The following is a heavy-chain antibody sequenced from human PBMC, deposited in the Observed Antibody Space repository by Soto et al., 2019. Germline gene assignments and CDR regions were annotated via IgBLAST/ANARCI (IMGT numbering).Heavy chain of an antibody. V-gene: IGHV4-34*01. CDR1: GGSFSDYS. Sequence: SETLSLTCAVYGGSFSDYSWTWIRQPPGKGLEWIGEINHSGSTYYNPSLKSRVTISVDRSKNQFSLKLSSVTAADTAVYYCARAHGSGWGAFDIWGQGTMVTASS. J-gene: IGHJ3*02. D-gene: IGHD3-10*01. CDR2: INHSGST. CDR3: ARAHGSGWGAFDI.